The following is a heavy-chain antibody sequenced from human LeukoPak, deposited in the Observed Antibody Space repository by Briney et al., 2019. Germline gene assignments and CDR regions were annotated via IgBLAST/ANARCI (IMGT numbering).Heavy chain of an antibody. V-gene: IGHV4-59*08. D-gene: IGHD3-16*02. J-gene: IGHJ4*02. CDR1: GGSISSYH. Sequence: PSETLSLTCTVSGGSISSYHWSWIRQPPGKGLEWIGYIYYSGSTNYNPSLKSRVTISVDTSKNQFSLKLSSVTAADTAVYYCARTVSGLNDYVWGSYRSRPPHYFDYWGQGTLVTVSS. CDR2: IYYSGST. CDR3: ARTVSGLNDYVWGSYRSRPPHYFDY.